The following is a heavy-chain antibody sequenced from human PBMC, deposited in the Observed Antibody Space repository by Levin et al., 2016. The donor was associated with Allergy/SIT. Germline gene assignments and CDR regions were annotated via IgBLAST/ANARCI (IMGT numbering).Heavy chain of an antibody. D-gene: IGHD4-17*01. Sequence: WIRQPPGKGLEWIGSIYYSGSTNYNPSLKSRVTISVDTSKNQFSLKLSSVTAADTAVYYCAEELRGYQVLWGQGTLVTVSS. CDR2: IYYSGST. CDR3: AEELRGYQVL. J-gene: IGHJ4*02. V-gene: IGHV4-39*07.